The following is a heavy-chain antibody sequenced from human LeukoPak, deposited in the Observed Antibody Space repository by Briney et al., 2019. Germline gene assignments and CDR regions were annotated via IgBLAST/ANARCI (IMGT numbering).Heavy chain of an antibody. CDR1: GFTFDDYA. CDR2: ISWNSGSI. Sequence: GRSLRLSCAASGFTFDDYAMHWVRQAPGKGLEWVSGISWNSGSIGYADSVKGRFTISRDNAKNSLYLQMNSLRAEDMALYYCAKGAPYSSGWYLDAFDIWGQGTMITVSS. D-gene: IGHD6-19*01. CDR3: AKGAPYSSGWYLDAFDI. J-gene: IGHJ3*02. V-gene: IGHV3-9*03.